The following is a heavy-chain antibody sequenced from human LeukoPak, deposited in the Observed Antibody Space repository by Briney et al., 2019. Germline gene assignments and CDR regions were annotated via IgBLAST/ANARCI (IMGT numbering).Heavy chain of an antibody. V-gene: IGHV3-21*01. Sequence: SGGSLRLSCAASGFTFSSYAMSWVRQAPGKGLEWVSSISSGSGYIYYADSVKGRFTISRDNAKNSLYLQLNSLRAEDTAVYYCARDRFFYSSGWIFDYWGQGTLVTVSS. CDR2: ISSGSGYI. CDR1: GFTFSSYA. J-gene: IGHJ4*02. D-gene: IGHD6-19*01. CDR3: ARDRFFYSSGWIFDY.